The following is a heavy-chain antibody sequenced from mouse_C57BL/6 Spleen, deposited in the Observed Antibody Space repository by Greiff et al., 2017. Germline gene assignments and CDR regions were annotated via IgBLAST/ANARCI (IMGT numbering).Heavy chain of an antibody. CDR1: GYTFTDYE. Sequence: VQLQQSGAELVRPGASVTLSCKASGYTFTDYEMHWVKQTPVHGLEWIGAIDPETGGTAYNQKFKGKAILTADKSSSTASIELRSLTSEDSAVYYCSRRYYGSSYNYTFDYWGQGTSVTVSS. CDR3: SRRYYGSSYNYTFDY. CDR2: IDPETGGT. D-gene: IGHD1-1*01. V-gene: IGHV1-15*01. J-gene: IGHJ4*01.